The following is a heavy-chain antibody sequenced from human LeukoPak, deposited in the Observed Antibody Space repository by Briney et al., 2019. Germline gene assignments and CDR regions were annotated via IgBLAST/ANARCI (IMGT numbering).Heavy chain of an antibody. V-gene: IGHV3-64D*06. CDR2: ISSNGGGT. J-gene: IGHJ4*02. D-gene: IGHD3-10*01. CDR3: VKDQGTRYYYGSGSYYDY. Sequence: PGGSLRLSCSASGFTFSSFAMHWVRQAPGKGLEYVSAISSNGGGTYYADSVKDRFTISRDNSMKTLFLQMSSLRAEDTAVYYCVKDQGTRYYYGSGSYYDYWGQGTLVTVSS. CDR1: GFTFSSFA.